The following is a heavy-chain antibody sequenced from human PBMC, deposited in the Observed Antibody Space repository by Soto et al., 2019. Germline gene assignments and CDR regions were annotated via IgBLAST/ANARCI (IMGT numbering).Heavy chain of an antibody. CDR1: SGSVSGYY. J-gene: IGHJ4*02. Sequence: SETLSLTCTVSSGSVSGYYWSWIRQPPGKGLEWIGYIYHSGSTYYNPSLKSRVTISVDRSKNQFSLKLSSVTAADTAVYYCARGGYYDSSGSFDYWGQGTLVTVSS. V-gene: IGHV4-30-2*01. CDR2: IYHSGST. CDR3: ARGGYYDSSGSFDY. D-gene: IGHD3-22*01.